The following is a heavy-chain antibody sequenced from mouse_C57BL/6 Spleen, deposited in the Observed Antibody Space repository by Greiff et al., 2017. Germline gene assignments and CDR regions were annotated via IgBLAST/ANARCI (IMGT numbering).Heavy chain of an antibody. J-gene: IGHJ2*01. Sequence: QVQLQQPGTDLVKPGASVKLSCKASGYTFTSYWMHWVKQRPGQGLEWIGNINPSNGGTNYNETFKSKATLTVDKSSSTAYMQLSSLTSEDSAVYYCARKGDGSYYFDYWGQGTTLTVSS. V-gene: IGHV1-53*01. D-gene: IGHD1-1*02. CDR1: GYTFTSYW. CDR2: INPSNGGT. CDR3: ARKGDGSYYFDY.